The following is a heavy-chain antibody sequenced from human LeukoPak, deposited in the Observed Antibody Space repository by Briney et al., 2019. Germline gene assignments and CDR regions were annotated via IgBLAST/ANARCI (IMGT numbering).Heavy chain of an antibody. V-gene: IGHV4-61*01. J-gene: IGHJ4*02. CDR1: GFSVSSGSYY. D-gene: IGHD6-19*01. CDR3: ARLIAVAGTDFDY. Sequence: SETLSLTCTVSGFSVSSGSYYWSWIRQPPGKGLEWIGYIYYSGSTNYNPSLKSRVTISVDTSKNQFSLKLSSVTAADTAVYYCARLIAVAGTDFDYWGQGTLVTVSS. CDR2: IYYSGST.